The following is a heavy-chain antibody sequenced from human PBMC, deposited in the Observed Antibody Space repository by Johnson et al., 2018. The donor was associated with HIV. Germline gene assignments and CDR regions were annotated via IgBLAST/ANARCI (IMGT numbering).Heavy chain of an antibody. CDR3: ARDPVSHYYDSSGSLDDAFDI. D-gene: IGHD3-22*01. CDR1: GFTFSSYW. CDR2: IKQDGSEK. Sequence: VQLVESGGGLVQPGGSLRLSCAASGFTFSSYWMSWVRQAPGKGLEWVANIKQDGSEKYYVDSVKGRFTISRDNAKNSLYLQMKSLRAEVTAVYYCARDPVSHYYDSSGSLDDAFDIWGQGTMVTVSS. V-gene: IGHV3-7*01. J-gene: IGHJ3*02.